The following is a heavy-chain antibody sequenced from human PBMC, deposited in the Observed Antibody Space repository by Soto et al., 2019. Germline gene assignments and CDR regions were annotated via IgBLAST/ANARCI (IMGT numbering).Heavy chain of an antibody. D-gene: IGHD1-26*01. Sequence: ASETLSLTCTVSGGSISTPSYYWGWIRQPPGRGPEWIGSIFYNGRTYPNPSLKSRITISVDTSENQFSLKLTSVTAADTAAYYCARLYSGSYQQDFWGQGTLVTVSS. J-gene: IGHJ4*02. V-gene: IGHV4-39*01. CDR3: ARLYSGSYQQDF. CDR2: IFYNGRT. CDR1: GGSISTPSYY.